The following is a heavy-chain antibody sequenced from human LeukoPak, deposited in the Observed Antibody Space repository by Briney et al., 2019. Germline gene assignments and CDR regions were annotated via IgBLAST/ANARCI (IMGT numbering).Heavy chain of an antibody. CDR2: MKYSGRN. Sequence: SETLSLTCTVSGGSISSYYWSWIRQPPGKGLEWIGYMKYSGRNNYNPSLKSRVTISVDTSKNQFSLKLSSVTAADTAVYYCASFSWGSGSYNQEAIWSLFDPWGQGTLVTVSS. J-gene: IGHJ5*02. V-gene: IGHV4-59*08. D-gene: IGHD3-10*01. CDR1: GGSISSYY. CDR3: ASFSWGSGSYNQEAIWSLFDP.